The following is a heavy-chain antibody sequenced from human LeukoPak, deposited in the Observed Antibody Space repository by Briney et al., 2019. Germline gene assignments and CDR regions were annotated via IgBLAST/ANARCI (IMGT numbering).Heavy chain of an antibody. CDR3: ARNSGSYYRRIYFDY. J-gene: IGHJ4*02. V-gene: IGHV4-39*07. Sequence: WVRQPPGKGLEWIGSIYYSGSTYYNPSLKSRVTISVDTSKNQFSLKLSSVTAADTAVYYCARNSGSYYRRIYFDYWGQGTLVTVSS. CDR2: IYYSGST. D-gene: IGHD1-26*01.